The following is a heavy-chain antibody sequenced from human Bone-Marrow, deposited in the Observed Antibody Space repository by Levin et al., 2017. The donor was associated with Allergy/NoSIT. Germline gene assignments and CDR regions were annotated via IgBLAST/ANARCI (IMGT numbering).Heavy chain of an antibody. D-gene: IGHD3-16*02. CDR2: IYHSGST. Sequence: SETLSLTCAVSGGSISSGGYSWSWIRQPPGKGLEWIGYIYHSGSTYYNPSLKSRVTISVDRSKNQFSLKLSSVTAADTAVYYCARGVGGGYVWGSYRYGSIFDYWGQGTLVTVSS. CDR3: ARGVGGGYVWGSYRYGSIFDY. CDR1: GGSISSGGYS. V-gene: IGHV4-30-2*01. J-gene: IGHJ4*02.